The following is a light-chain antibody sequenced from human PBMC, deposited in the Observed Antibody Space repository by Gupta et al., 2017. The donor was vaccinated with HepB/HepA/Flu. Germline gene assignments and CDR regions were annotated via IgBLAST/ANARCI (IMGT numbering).Light chain of an antibody. J-gene: IGLJ2*01. CDR2: DNN. Sequence: QSVLTQPPSASAAPGQKVTISCSGSSSNIGYSYVSWYQQLPETAPRLLIYDNNKRPSGIPDRFSGSRSGTSATLAITGLQTEDEADYYCGTWDSSLSAVVFGGGTKVTAL. CDR3: GTWDSSLSAVV. CDR1: SSNIGYSY. V-gene: IGLV1-51*01.